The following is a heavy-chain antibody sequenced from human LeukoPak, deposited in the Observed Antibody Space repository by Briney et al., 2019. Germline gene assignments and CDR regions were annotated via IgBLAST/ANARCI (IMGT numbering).Heavy chain of an antibody. CDR3: APMGNYYFDY. V-gene: IGHV1-2*02. Sequence: ASVKVSCKASGYTFTSYDINWVRQATGQGLEWMGWINPNSGGTNYAQKFQGRVTMTRDTSISTAYMELSRLRSDDTAVYYCAPMGNYYFDYWGQGTLVTVSS. D-gene: IGHD4-23*01. CDR1: GYTFTSYD. J-gene: IGHJ4*02. CDR2: INPNSGGT.